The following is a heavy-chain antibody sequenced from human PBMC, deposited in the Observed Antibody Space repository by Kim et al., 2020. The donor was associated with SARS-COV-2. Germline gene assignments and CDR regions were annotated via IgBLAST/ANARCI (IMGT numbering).Heavy chain of an antibody. D-gene: IGHD6-13*01. CDR3: ATIAAAGGHPTKGRYFDY. J-gene: IGHJ4*02. V-gene: IGHV1-69*13. Sequence: SVKVSCKASGGTFSSYAISWVRQAPGQGLEWMGGIIPIFGTANYAQKFQGRVTITADESTSTAYMELSSLRSEDTAVYYCATIAAAGGHPTKGRYFDYWGQGTLVTVSS. CDR2: IIPIFGTA. CDR1: GGTFSSYA.